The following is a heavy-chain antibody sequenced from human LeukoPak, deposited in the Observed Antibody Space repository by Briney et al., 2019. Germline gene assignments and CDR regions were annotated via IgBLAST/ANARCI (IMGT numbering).Heavy chain of an antibody. J-gene: IGHJ5*02. D-gene: IGHD2-15*01. CDR1: GGSFSGYY. CDR3: AREVVAATFRWFDP. V-gene: IGHV4-34*01. CDR2: INHSGST. Sequence: SETLSLTCAVYGGSFSGYYWSWIRQPPGKGLEWIGEINHSGSTNYNPSLKSRVTISVDTSKNQFSLKLSFVTAADTAVYYCAREVVAATFRWFDPWGQGTLVTVSS.